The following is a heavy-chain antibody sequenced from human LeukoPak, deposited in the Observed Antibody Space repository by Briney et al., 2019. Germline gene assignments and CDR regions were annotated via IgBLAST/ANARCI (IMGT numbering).Heavy chain of an antibody. Sequence: SETLSLTCAVYGGSFSNYYWSWIRQSPGRGLEWIGEINDSGTINYNPSLMSRVTISVDKSKNQFSLKLSSVTAADTAVYYCARRWNYGRNYYIDVWGKGATVSVSS. V-gene: IGHV4-34*01. CDR2: INDSGTI. D-gene: IGHD1-7*01. CDR3: ARRWNYGRNYYIDV. J-gene: IGHJ6*03. CDR1: GGSFSNYY.